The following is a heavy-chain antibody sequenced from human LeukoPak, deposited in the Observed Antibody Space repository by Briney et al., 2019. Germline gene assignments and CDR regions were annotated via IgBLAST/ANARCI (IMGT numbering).Heavy chain of an antibody. D-gene: IGHD3-10*01. CDR1: GYTFTVYC. V-gene: IGHV1-2*02. CDR2: INPNSGGT. CDR3: AREANPYYYGSGTSYNWFDP. J-gene: IGHJ5*02. Sequence: GASVKVSCKASGYTFTVYCIHWVRQAPGQGLEWMGWINPNSGGTKYAQKFQGRVTMTRDTSISTDHMELSRLKSDDTAVYFCAREANPYYYGSGTSYNWFDPWGQGTLVTVSS.